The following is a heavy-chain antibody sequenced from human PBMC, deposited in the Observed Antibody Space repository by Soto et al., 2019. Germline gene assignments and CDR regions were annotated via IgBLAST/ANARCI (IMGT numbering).Heavy chain of an antibody. D-gene: IGHD2-15*01. Sequence: ASVKVSCKVSGYTLTELSMHWVRQAPGKGLEWMGGFDPEDGETIYAQKFQGRVTMTEDTSTDTAYMELSSLRSEDTAVYYCVPGAALWFPVVAARMVVYWGQGTLVTVSS. J-gene: IGHJ4*02. V-gene: IGHV1-24*01. CDR2: FDPEDGET. CDR3: VPGAALWFPVVAARMVVY. CDR1: GYTLTELS.